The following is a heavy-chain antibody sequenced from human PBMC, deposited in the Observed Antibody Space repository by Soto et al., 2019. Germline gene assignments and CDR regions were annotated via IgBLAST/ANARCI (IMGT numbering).Heavy chain of an antibody. D-gene: IGHD5-18*01. J-gene: IGHJ3*01. CDR1: GYNFRNFG. CDR2: ISGYNGRT. CDR3: AREGYSSGFDPFDF. Sequence: QVQLEQSGDAVKKPGASVKVSCKASGYNFRNFGITWVRQASGLGLEWLGWISGYNGRTSSARNFRDRVVLTTDTATNTANMELRSLTSGDTAIYYCAREGYSSGFDPFDFWGQGTKVTVSS. V-gene: IGHV1-18*01.